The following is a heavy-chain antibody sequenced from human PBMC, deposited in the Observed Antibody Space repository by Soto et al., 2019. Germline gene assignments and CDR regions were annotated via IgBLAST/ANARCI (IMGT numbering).Heavy chain of an antibody. J-gene: IGHJ4*02. D-gene: IGHD2-15*01. V-gene: IGHV3-9*01. Sequence: GGSLRLSCAASGFTFDDYAMHWVRQAPGKGLEWVSGISWNSGSIGYADSVKGRFTISRDNAKNSLYLQMNSLRAEDTALYYCARGKWAGAATPIDYWGQGTLVTVSS. CDR1: GFTFDDYA. CDR2: ISWNSGSI. CDR3: ARGKWAGAATPIDY.